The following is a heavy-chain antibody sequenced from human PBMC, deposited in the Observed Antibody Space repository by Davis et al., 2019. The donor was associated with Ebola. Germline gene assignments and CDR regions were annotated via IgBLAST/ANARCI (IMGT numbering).Heavy chain of an antibody. CDR3: ARNDYDFWSGYYGTNWFDP. Sequence: GSLRLSCTVSGGSISSYYWSWIRQPPGKGLEWIGYIYYSGSTNYNPSLKSRVTISVDTSKNQFSLKLSSVTAADTAVYYCARNDYDFWSGYYGTNWFDPWGQGTLVTVSS. CDR1: GGSISSYY. V-gene: IGHV4-59*01. J-gene: IGHJ5*02. CDR2: IYYSGST. D-gene: IGHD3-3*01.